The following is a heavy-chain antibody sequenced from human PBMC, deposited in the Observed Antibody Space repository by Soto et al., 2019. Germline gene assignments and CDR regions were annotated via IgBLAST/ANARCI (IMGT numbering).Heavy chain of an antibody. CDR1: GGTFSSYA. CDR3: ARGCYTRRYFDL. V-gene: IGHV1-69*13. Sequence: ASVQVSCKASGGTFSSYAISWVRQAPGQGLEWMGGIIPIFGTANYAQKFHGRVTITADESTSTAYMELSSLRSGDTAVYYCARGCYTRRYFDLWGRGTLVTVSS. CDR2: IIPIFGTA. D-gene: IGHD2-2*02. J-gene: IGHJ2*01.